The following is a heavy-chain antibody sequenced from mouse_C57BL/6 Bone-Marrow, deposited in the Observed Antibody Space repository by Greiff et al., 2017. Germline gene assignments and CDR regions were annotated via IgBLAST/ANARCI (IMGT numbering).Heavy chain of an antibody. J-gene: IGHJ2*01. CDR1: GFTFSSYA. V-gene: IGHV5-4*01. CDR2: ISDGGSYT. D-gene: IGHD2-4*01. CDR3: ARDDDYYFDY. Sequence: EVQLQESGGGLVKPGGSLKLSCAASGFTFSSYAMSWVRQTPEKRLEWVATISDGGSYTYYPHNVKGRFTIARDNAKNNLYLQLSHLKSEDTAMYYCARDDDYYFDYWGQGTTLTVSA.